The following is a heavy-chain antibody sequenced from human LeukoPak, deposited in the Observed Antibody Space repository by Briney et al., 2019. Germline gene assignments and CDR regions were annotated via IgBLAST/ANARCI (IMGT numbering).Heavy chain of an antibody. D-gene: IGHD2-15*01. CDR3: AREGVVGAYGHFDY. Sequence: PSETLSLTCAVYGGSFSGYYWSWIRQPPEKGLERIGEINHSGSTNYNPSLKSRVTISVDTSKNQFSLKLSSVTAADTAVYYCAREGVVGAYGHFDYWGQGTLVTVSS. J-gene: IGHJ4*02. CDR1: GGSFSGYY. V-gene: IGHV4-34*01. CDR2: INHSGST.